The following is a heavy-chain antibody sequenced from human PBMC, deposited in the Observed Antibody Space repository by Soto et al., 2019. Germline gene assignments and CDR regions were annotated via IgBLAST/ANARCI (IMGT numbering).Heavy chain of an antibody. V-gene: IGHV3-23*01. CDR3: AKIAEAVAGTVYGY. Sequence: EVQLLESGGGLVQIGGSLGLSCAASGFTFSSYAMGWVRQAPGKGLEWVSAISGSGGRTYYADSVKGRFTISRDKSRNTLYLQMNSLRAEDTAVYYCAKIAEAVAGTVYGYWGQGTLVTVSS. D-gene: IGHD6-19*01. J-gene: IGHJ4*02. CDR2: ISGSGGRT. CDR1: GFTFSSYA.